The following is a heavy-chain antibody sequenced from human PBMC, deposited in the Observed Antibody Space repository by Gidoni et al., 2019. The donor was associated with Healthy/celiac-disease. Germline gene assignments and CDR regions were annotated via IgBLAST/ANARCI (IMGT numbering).Heavy chain of an antibody. V-gene: IGHV4-34*01. D-gene: IGHD3-22*01. CDR2: INHSGNT. Sequence: QVQLQQWGAGLLKPSETLSLTCAVYGGSFSGYYWCWIRQPPGKGLEWIGEINHSGNTNYHPSLKSRVTISVDTSKSQFSLKLSSVTAADTAVYYCARGGGDSSLEFDYWGQGTLVTVSS. CDR3: ARGGGDSSLEFDY. J-gene: IGHJ4*02. CDR1: GGSFSGYY.